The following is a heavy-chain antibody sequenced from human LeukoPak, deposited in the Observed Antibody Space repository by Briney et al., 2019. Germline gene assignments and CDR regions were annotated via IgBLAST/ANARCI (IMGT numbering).Heavy chain of an antibody. V-gene: IGHV4-38-2*02. CDR2: IYHSGST. CDR3: ARDAQDQRIAAAGYNWFDP. J-gene: IGHJ5*02. CDR1: GYSISSGYY. D-gene: IGHD6-13*01. Sequence: SETLSLTCTVSGYSISSGYYWGWIRQPPGKGLEWIGSIYHSGSTYYNPSLKSRVTISVDTSKNQFSLKLSSVTAADTAVYYCARDAQDQRIAAAGYNWFDPWGQGTLVTVSS.